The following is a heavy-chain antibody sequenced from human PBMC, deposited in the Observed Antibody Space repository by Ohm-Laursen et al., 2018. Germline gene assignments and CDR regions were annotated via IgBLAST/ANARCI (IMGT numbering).Heavy chain of an antibody. CDR2: IKHDGSEK. V-gene: IGHV3-7*01. D-gene: IGHD2/OR15-2a*01. CDR3: ARESIAPFF. Sequence: SLRLSCAASGFTFSSYWMPWVRQAPAKGLEWVANIKHDGSEKYYVDSVKGRFTISRDNAKNSLYLQMDSLRVEDAAVYFCARESIAPFFWGQGTLVTVSS. CDR1: GFTFSSYW. J-gene: IGHJ4*02.